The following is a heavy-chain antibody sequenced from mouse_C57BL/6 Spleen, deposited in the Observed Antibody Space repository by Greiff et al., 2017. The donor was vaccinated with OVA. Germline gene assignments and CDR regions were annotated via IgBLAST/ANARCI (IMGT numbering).Heavy chain of an antibody. D-gene: IGHD2-1*01. J-gene: IGHJ1*03. Sequence: EVKLVESGGGLVQPGGSLKLSCAASGFTFSDYYMYWVRQTPEKRLEWVAYISNGGGSTYYPDTVKGRFTISRDNAKNTLYLQMSRLKSEDTAMYYCARHRDYYGNYGRYFDVWGTGTTVTVSS. CDR1: GFTFSDYY. V-gene: IGHV5-12*01. CDR2: ISNGGGST. CDR3: ARHRDYYGNYGRYFDV.